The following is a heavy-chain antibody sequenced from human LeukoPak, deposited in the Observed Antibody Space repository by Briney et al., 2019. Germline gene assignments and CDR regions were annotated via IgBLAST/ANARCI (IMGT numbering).Heavy chain of an antibody. CDR3: ARGLEYYYDSSGYYY. D-gene: IGHD3-22*01. J-gene: IGHJ4*02. CDR1: GGSFSGYY. CDR2: INHSGST. Sequence: SETLSLTCAVYGGSFSGYYWSWIRQPPGKGLEWLGEINHSGSTNYNPSLKSRVTISVDTSNNQFSLKLSSVTAADTAVYYCARGLEYYYDSSGYYYWGQGTLVTVSS. V-gene: IGHV4-34*01.